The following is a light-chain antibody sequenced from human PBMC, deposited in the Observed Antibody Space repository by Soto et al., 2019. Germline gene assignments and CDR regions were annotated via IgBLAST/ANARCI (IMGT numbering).Light chain of an antibody. CDR2: AAS. CDR3: QKYKSAPRT. CDR1: LPISNY. J-gene: IGKJ4*01. V-gene: IGKV1-27*01. Sequence: DIQMTQSPSSLSASVGYRVTITCRASLPISNYLACYQQKPGKIPNLLIYAASTLQAGVQSRFSASGSGTDFTVHSSRLQREDAAAYYGQKYKSAPRTCGGETKVEL.